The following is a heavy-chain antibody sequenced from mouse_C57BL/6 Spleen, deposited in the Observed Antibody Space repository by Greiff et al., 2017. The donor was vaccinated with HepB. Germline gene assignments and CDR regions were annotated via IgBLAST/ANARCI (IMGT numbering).Heavy chain of an antibody. V-gene: IGHV1-81*01. D-gene: IGHD2-5*01. CDR2: IYPRSGNT. CDR1: GYTFTSYG. J-gene: IGHJ2*01. CDR3: TRRSAYYSNWENFDY. Sequence: QVQLQQSGAELARPGASVKLSCKASGYTFTSYGISWVKQRTGQGLEWIGEIYPRSGNTYYNEKFKGKATLTADKSSSTAYMELRSLTSEDSAVYFCTRRSAYYSNWENFDYWGQGTTLTVSS.